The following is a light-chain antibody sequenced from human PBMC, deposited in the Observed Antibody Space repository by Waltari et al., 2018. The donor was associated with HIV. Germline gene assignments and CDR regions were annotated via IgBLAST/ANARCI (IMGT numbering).Light chain of an antibody. CDR2: EDT. V-gene: IGLV6-57*04. CDR3: QSYYLNIVV. J-gene: IGLJ2*01. CDR1: GGNIASSY. Sequence: NFILTQPHSVSASPGKTVTISCPRTGGNIASSYVPWYQQRPDSAPTTLLYEDTNRPSGGPDCCAGSIDSSSNSASPTFSALQTDDDADYYCQSYYLNIVVFGGGTKLTVL.